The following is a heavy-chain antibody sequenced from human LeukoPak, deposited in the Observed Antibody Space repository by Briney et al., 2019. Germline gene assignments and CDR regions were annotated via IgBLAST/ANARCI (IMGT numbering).Heavy chain of an antibody. Sequence: SVKVSCKASGGTFSSYAISWVRQAPGQGLEWMGRIIPIFGTANYAQKFQGRVTITTDESTSTAHMELSSLRSEDTAVYYCASTWGELWDFWSEGYFQHWGQGTLVTVSS. V-gene: IGHV1-69*05. J-gene: IGHJ1*01. D-gene: IGHD3-3*01. CDR2: IIPIFGTA. CDR3: ASTWGELWDFWSEGYFQH. CDR1: GGTFSSYA.